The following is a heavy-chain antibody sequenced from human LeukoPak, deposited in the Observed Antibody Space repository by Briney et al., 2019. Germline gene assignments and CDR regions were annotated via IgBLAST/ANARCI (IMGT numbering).Heavy chain of an antibody. D-gene: IGHD2-15*01. J-gene: IGHJ5*02. CDR3: ARFKIFWGRYCSGGTCYSGQWFDP. V-gene: IGHV4-59*01. Sequence: SETLSLTCTVSGGSISSYYWSWIRQPPGKGLEWIGYIYYSGSTNYNPSLKSRVTISVDTSKNQFSLKLSSVTAADTAVYYCARFKIFWGRYCSGGTCYSGQWFDPWGQGTLVTVSS. CDR1: GGSISSYY. CDR2: IYYSGST.